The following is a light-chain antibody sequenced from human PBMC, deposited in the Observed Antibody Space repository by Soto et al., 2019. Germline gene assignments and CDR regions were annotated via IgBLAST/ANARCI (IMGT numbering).Light chain of an antibody. V-gene: IGKV4-1*01. CDR2: WAS. Sequence: DIVMTQSPDSLAVSLGERATIHCKSSQTVLSISNNMNYLAWFQQKPGQPPKLLISWASSRESGVPDRFSGSGSGTDFTHTISSLQAEDVAVYYCQQYYDIPYTFGQGTKLQIK. J-gene: IGKJ2*01. CDR3: QQYYDIPYT. CDR1: QTVLSISNNMNY.